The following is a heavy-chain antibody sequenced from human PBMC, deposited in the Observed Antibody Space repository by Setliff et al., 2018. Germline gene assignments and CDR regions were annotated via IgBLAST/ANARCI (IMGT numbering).Heavy chain of an antibody. D-gene: IGHD1-1*01. CDR2: VLYSVTT. Sequence: PSETLSLTCTVSGASISGDSFYWAWIRQPPGKGLERIGSVLYSVTTFYNPSLKSPVTISVDTSNNQFSLKLKSVTAADTAVYFCARTGTYRYFDYWGQGTQVTVSS. CDR3: ARTGTYRYFDY. CDR1: GASISGDSFY. J-gene: IGHJ4*02. V-gene: IGHV4-39*01.